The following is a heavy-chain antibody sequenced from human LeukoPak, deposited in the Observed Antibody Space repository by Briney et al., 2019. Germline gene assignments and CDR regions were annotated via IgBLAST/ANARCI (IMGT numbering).Heavy chain of an antibody. CDR3: ARGSGSYHTAYMN. CDR1: GYSFTSYW. J-gene: IGHJ4*02. CDR2: IYPGDSDT. Sequence: GGSLKISCKGSGYSFTSYWIGWVRQMPGKGLEWMGIIYPGDSDTRYSPSFQGQVTISADKSLSTAYLQWSSLKASDTAMYYCARGSGSYHTAYMNWGQGSPVTVFS. D-gene: IGHD1-26*01. V-gene: IGHV5-51*01.